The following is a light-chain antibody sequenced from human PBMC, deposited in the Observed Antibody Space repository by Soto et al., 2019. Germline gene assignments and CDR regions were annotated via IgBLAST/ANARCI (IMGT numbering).Light chain of an antibody. CDR3: QQRNTCPPLFT. CDR1: QSVSNY. Sequence: DIVLTQSPATLSLSPGERATLSCSASQSVSNYLAWYQQKPVQSPRLLIYDASRRATGIPARFSGSGSATDFTLTISSLAPEDFAVYYCQQRNTCPPLFTVGPGTKLDIK. V-gene: IGKV3-11*01. CDR2: DAS. J-gene: IGKJ3*01.